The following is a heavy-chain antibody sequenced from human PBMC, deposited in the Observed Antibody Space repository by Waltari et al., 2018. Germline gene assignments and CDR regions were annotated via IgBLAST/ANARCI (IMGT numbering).Heavy chain of an antibody. CDR2: INESGSKK. D-gene: IGHD2-8*01. CDR3: ARDDNINGASDAFDI. CDR1: GLSWTSLW. V-gene: IGHV3-7*01. Sequence: EVSLVEYGGDLAQPGGSLRLSGAALGLSWTSLWMSWVRQVPGKGLGWLADINESGSKKNYVDSVKGRFTISRDNAKNSVDLQMNSLRVEDTALYYCARDDNINGASDAFDIWGQGTMVTVSS. J-gene: IGHJ3*02.